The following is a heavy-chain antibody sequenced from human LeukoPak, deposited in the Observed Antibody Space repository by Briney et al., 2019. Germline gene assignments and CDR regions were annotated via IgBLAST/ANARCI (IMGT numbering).Heavy chain of an antibody. CDR3: ANLIVGYCSSTSCYR. J-gene: IGHJ4*02. CDR2: ISGSGGST. D-gene: IGHD2-2*01. Sequence: GGSLRLSCAASGFTFSSYAMSWVRQAPGRGLEWVSAISGSGGSTYYADSVKGRFTISRDNSKNTLYLQMNSLRAEDTAVYYCANLIVGYCSSTSCYRWGQGTLVTVSS. CDR1: GFTFSSYA. V-gene: IGHV3-23*01.